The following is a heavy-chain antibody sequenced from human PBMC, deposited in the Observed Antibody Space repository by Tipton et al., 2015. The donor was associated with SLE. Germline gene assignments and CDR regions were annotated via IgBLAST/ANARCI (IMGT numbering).Heavy chain of an antibody. D-gene: IGHD6-25*01. V-gene: IGHV4-4*07. J-gene: IGHJ3*02. CDR1: GGSISSYY. CDR2: IYTSGST. CDR3: ARGVRYSSGQSAFDI. Sequence: TLSLTCTVSGGSISSYYWSWIRQPAGKGLEWIGRIYTSGSTNYNPSLKSRVTISVDTSKNQFSLNLSSVTAADTAVYFCARGVRYSSGQSAFDIWGQGTMVSVSS.